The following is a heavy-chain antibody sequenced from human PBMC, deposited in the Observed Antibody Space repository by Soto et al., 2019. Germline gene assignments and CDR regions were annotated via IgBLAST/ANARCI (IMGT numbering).Heavy chain of an antibody. V-gene: IGHV3-66*01. D-gene: IGHD3-3*01. CDR1: GFTVSSNY. CDR2: IYSGGST. J-gene: IGHJ6*03. Sequence: GGSLRLSCAASGFTVSSNYMSWVRQAPGKGLEWVSVIYSGGSTYYADSVKGRFTISRDNSKNTLYLQMNSLRAEDTAVYYCARGPILSDFWSGYYGGRYYYYMDVWGKGTTVTVSS. CDR3: ARGPILSDFWSGYYGGRYYYYMDV.